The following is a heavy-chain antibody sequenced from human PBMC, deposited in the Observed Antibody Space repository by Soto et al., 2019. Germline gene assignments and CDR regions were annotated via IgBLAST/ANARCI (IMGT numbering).Heavy chain of an antibody. J-gene: IGHJ4*02. V-gene: IGHV1-69*13. D-gene: IGHD1-26*01. Sequence: GASVKVSCKASGGTFSSYAISCVRQAPGQGLEWMGGIIPIFGTANYAQKFQGRVTITADESTSTAYMELSSLRSEDTAVYYCARHQWELPLDYWGQGTPVTVSS. CDR1: GGTFSSYA. CDR3: ARHQWELPLDY. CDR2: IIPIFGTA.